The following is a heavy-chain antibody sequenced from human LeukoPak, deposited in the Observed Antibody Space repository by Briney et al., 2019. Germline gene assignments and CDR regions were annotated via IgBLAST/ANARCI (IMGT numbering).Heavy chain of an antibody. Sequence: ASVKVSCKASGYTFTSYGISWVRQAPGQGLEWMGWISAYNGNTDYAQKLQGRVTMTTDTSTSTAYMELRSLRSDDTAVYYCARVTQTGYDFDYWGQGTLVTVSS. J-gene: IGHJ4*02. CDR3: ARVTQTGYDFDY. V-gene: IGHV1-18*01. CDR2: ISAYNGNT. CDR1: GYTFTSYG. D-gene: IGHD5-12*01.